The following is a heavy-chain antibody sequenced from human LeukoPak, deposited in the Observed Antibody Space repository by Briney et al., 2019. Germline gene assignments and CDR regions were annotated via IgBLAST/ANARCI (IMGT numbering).Heavy chain of an antibody. CDR3: ARAPVDLDIVVVVAATPPHDY. CDR2: ISAYNGNT. CDR1: GYTFTSYG. D-gene: IGHD2-15*01. V-gene: IGHV1-18*01. Sequence: ASVKVSCKASGYTFTSYGISWVRQAPGQGLEWMGWISAYNGNTSYAQKLQGRVTMTTDTSTSTAYMELRSLRSDDTAVYYCARAPVDLDIVVVVAATPPHDYWGQGTLVTVSS. J-gene: IGHJ4*02.